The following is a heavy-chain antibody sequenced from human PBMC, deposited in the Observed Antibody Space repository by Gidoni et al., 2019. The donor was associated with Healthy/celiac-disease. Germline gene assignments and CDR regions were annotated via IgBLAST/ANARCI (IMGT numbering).Heavy chain of an antibody. V-gene: IGHV1-46*01. CDR3: ARDYRGPAATHKWDNANDY. Sequence: QVQLVQSGAEVKKPGASVKVSCKASGYTFTSYYMHWVRQAPGQGLEWMGIINPSGGSTSYAQKFQGRVTMTRDTSTSTVYMELSSLRSEDTAVYYCARDYRGPAATHKWDNANDYWGQGTLVTVSS. CDR2: INPSGGST. J-gene: IGHJ4*02. CDR1: GYTFTSYY. D-gene: IGHD2-2*01.